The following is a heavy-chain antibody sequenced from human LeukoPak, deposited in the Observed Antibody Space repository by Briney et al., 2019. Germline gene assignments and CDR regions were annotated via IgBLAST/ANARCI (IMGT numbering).Heavy chain of an antibody. CDR1: GGSITSSSYY. Sequence: PSETLSLTCTVSGGSITSSSYYWGWIRQPPGKGLEWIGSIFYSGSAYYNPSLKSRVTISIDTSKNQFSLKLNSVTAADTAVYYGAKQSATSSVNDYWGQGTLVTVSS. D-gene: IGHD4-17*01. CDR2: IFYSGSA. CDR3: AKQSATSSVNDY. J-gene: IGHJ4*02. V-gene: IGHV4-39*01.